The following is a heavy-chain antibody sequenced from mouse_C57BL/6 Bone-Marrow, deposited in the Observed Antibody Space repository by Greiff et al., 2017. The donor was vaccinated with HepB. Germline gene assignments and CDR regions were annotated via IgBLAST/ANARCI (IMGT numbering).Heavy chain of an antibody. J-gene: IGHJ3*01. CDR2: IHPNSGST. CDR1: GYTFTSYW. D-gene: IGHD1-1*01. CDR3: ARWYYGSSPAWFAY. Sequence: QVQLQQPGAELVKPGASVKLSCKASGYTFTSYWMHWVKQRPGQGLEWIGMIHPNSGSTNYNEKFKSKATLTVDKSSSTAYMQLSSLTSEDSAVYYCARWYYGSSPAWFAYWGQGTLVTVSA. V-gene: IGHV1-64*01.